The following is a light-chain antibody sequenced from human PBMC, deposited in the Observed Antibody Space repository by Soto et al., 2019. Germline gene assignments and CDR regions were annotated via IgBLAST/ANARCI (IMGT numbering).Light chain of an antibody. CDR3: QQFGSSPLFT. Sequence: EIVLTQSPGTLSLSPGEGAPLPSRASQGLGSSYLAWYQQKPGQPPRLPTYGASSRAAGIPDRFTGSGSGTDFTLTISRLEPEDFAVYYCQQFGSSPLFTFGPGTKVDVK. J-gene: IGKJ3*01. CDR1: QGLGSSY. V-gene: IGKV3-20*01. CDR2: GAS.